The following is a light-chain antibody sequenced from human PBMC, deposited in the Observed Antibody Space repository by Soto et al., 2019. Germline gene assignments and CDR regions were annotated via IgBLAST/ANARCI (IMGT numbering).Light chain of an antibody. J-gene: IGLJ2*01. Sequence: QSALTQPPSASGSPGQSVTISCTGTSSDVGGYNFVSWYQQHPGKAPKLMIYDVTERPSGVPDRFSGSKSGTTASLTVSGLQSEDEAEYYCTSYAGSNIPVLFGGGTKLTVL. CDR1: SSDVGGYNF. CDR2: DVT. V-gene: IGLV2-8*01. CDR3: TSYAGSNIPVL.